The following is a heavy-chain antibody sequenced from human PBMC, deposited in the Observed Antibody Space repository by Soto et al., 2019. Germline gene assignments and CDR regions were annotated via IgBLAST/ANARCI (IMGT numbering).Heavy chain of an antibody. J-gene: IGHJ5*02. Sequence: QVQLQESGPGLVKPSETLSLTCTVSGGSISSYYWGWIRQPPGKGLEWIGYIYYSGSTNYNPSLKSRVTISVDTSKNQFSLKLSSVTAADTAVYYCASVLFGRGNWFDPWGQGTLVTVSS. CDR1: GGSISSYY. D-gene: IGHD3-3*01. V-gene: IGHV4-59*01. CDR2: IYYSGST. CDR3: ASVLFGRGNWFDP.